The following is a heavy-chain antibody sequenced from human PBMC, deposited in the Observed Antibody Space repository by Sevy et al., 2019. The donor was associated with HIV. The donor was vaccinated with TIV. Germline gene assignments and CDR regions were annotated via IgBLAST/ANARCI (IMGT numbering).Heavy chain of an antibody. CDR1: GFTFSKYS. CDR3: AREGCTKPHDY. J-gene: IGHJ4*02. D-gene: IGHD2-8*01. V-gene: IGHV3-23*01. Sequence: GGSLRLSCAASGFTFSKYSMSWVRQPPGKGLEWVSTLSFVCGEINYADSVKGRFTISRDNSKSSVYLQMNNLRPEDTAVYYCAREGCTKPHDYGGRGTVVTVS. CDR2: LSFVCGEI.